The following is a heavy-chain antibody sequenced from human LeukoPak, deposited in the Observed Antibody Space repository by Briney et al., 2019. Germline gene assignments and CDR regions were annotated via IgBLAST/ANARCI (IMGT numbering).Heavy chain of an antibody. CDR3: ARASCSSTSCYPSKYYYYYMDV. D-gene: IGHD2-2*01. V-gene: IGHV4-30-4*08. Sequence: KTSQTLSLTCTVSGCSISSGDYYWSWIRQPPGKGLEWIGYIYYSGSTYYSPSLKSRVTISVDTSKNHFSLKLSSVTAADTAVYYCARASCSSTSCYPSKYYYYYMDVWGKGTTVTVSS. CDR2: IYYSGST. CDR1: GCSISSGDYY. J-gene: IGHJ6*03.